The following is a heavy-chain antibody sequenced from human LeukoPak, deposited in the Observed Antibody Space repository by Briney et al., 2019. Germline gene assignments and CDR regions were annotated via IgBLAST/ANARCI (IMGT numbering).Heavy chain of an antibody. D-gene: IGHD2-15*01. CDR3: ARDRKVGAADY. V-gene: IGHV3-15*01. Sequence: GGSLRLSCAASGFTFSNAWMSWVRQAPGKGLEWVGRIKSKTDGGTTDYAAPVKGRFTISRDDSKNTLYLQMNSLRAEDTAVYYCARDRKVGAADYWGQGTLVTVSS. J-gene: IGHJ4*02. CDR1: GFTFSNAW. CDR2: IKSKTDGGTT.